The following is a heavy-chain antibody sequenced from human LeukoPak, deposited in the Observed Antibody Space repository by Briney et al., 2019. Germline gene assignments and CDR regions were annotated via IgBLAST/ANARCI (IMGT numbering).Heavy chain of an antibody. CDR3: ARDQLYCTGGYCYKDS. J-gene: IGHJ4*02. D-gene: IGHD2-15*01. CDR1: GLTFSSYW. CDR2: INSDGSST. Sequence: PGGSLRLSCAASGLTFSSYWMHWVRQAPGKGLVWVSRINSDGSSTTYADSVKGRFTISRDNAKNTLYPQMNSLRAEDTAVYYCARDQLYCTGGYCYKDSWGQGTLVTVSS. V-gene: IGHV3-74*01.